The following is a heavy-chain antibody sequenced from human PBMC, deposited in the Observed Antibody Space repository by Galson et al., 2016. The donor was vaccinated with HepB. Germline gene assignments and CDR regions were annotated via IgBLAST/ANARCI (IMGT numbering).Heavy chain of an antibody. CDR3: ARLLVDGPAEYFHY. V-gene: IGHV3-7*03. Sequence: SLRLSCAASGFTFGNYWMSWVRQTPGQRPEWVANIKSDGSETYYAGSVRGRFAISRGNAKNSMSLPMNSLRAADTAVYYCARLLVDGPAEYFHYWGQGTLVIVSS. D-gene: IGHD6-19*01. CDR2: IKSDGSET. J-gene: IGHJ1*01. CDR1: GFTFGNYW.